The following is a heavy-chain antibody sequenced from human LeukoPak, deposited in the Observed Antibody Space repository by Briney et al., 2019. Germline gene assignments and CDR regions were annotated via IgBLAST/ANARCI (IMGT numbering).Heavy chain of an antibody. J-gene: IGHJ4*02. CDR3: ARDRGSHFPVSNLDY. Sequence: GGSLRLSCVVPGFTFSSYGMSWVRQAPGKGREWVSGIRDNVHSTYYADSVKGLFTISRDNSKNTLYLQMNSLRAEDTAVYYWARDRGSHFPVSNLDYWGQGTLVTVSS. D-gene: IGHD2/OR15-2a*01. V-gene: IGHV3-23*01. CDR1: GFTFSSYG. CDR2: IRDNVHST.